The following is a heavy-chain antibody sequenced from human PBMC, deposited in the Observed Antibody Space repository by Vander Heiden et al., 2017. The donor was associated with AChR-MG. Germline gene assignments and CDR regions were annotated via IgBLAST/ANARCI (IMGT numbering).Heavy chain of an antibody. CDR1: GGSSSGYY. Sequence: QLQLQQWGAGLLKPSETLSLTCAAYGGSSSGYYWSWIRQPQGKRVAWIGEINHSGSTNYNPSLKSRVTISVDTSKNQFSLKLSSVTAADTAVYYCARERGNYDFWSGYYRYYYYYMDVWVKGTTVTVSS. V-gene: IGHV4-34*01. J-gene: IGHJ6*03. CDR3: ARERGNYDFWSGYYRYYYYYMDV. D-gene: IGHD3-3*01. CDR2: INHSGST.